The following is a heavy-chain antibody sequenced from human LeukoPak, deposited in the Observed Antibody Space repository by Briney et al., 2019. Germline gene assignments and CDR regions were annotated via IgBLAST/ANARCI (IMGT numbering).Heavy chain of an antibody. D-gene: IGHD5-24*01. CDR1: GYTFTSYD. CDR3: ARGLKMATIHYYYYMDV. Sequence: GASVKVSCKASGYTFTSYDINWVRQATGQGLEWMGWISAYNGNTNYAQKLQGRVTMTTDTSTSTAYMELRSLRSDDTAVYYCARGLKMATIHYYYYMDVWGKGTTVTVSS. CDR2: ISAYNGNT. V-gene: IGHV1-18*01. J-gene: IGHJ6*03.